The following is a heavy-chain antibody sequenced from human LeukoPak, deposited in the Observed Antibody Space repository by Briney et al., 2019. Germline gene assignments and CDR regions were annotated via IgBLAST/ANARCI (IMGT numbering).Heavy chain of an antibody. V-gene: IGHV4-59*12. D-gene: IGHD6-6*01. CDR1: GGSISSYY. CDR3: ARESSVSTNWFDP. CDR2: IYYSGST. Sequence: SETLSLTCTVSGGSISSYYWSWIRQPPGKGLEWIGYIYYSGSTYYNPSLKSRVTISVDTSRNQFSLKLSSVTAADTAVYYCARESSVSTNWFDPWGQGTLVTVSS. J-gene: IGHJ5*02.